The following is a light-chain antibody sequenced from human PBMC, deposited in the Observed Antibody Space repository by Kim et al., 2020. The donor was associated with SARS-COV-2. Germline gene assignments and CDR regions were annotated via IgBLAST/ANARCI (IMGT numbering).Light chain of an antibody. V-gene: IGLV3-21*04. J-gene: IGLJ1*01. CDR3: QVWDRSSDHYV. CDR2: YDS. CDR1: NIGSKS. Sequence: SYELTQPPSVSVAPGKTARITCGGNNIGSKSVHWYQQKPGQAPVLVIYYDSDRPSGIPERFSGSNSGNTATLTISRVAAGDEADSYCQVWDRSSDHYVFG.